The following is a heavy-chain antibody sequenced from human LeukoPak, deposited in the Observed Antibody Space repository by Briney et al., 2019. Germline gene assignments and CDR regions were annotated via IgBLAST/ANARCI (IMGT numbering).Heavy chain of an antibody. D-gene: IGHD4-17*01. Sequence: SETLSLTCTVSGGSISGYYWSWIRQPPGKGLEWIGYIYYSGSTNYNPSLKSRVTMSVDTSKSQFSLKLSSVTAADTAAYYCARRQFYGDSGMDDYWGQGTLVIVSS. CDR1: GGSISGYY. CDR2: IYYSGST. CDR3: ARRQFYGDSGMDDY. J-gene: IGHJ4*02. V-gene: IGHV4-59*08.